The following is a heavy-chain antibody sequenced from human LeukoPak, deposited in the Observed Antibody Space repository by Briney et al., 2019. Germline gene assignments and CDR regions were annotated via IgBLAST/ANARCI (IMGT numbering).Heavy chain of an antibody. CDR2: VYYSGST. Sequence: KASETLSLTCTASGGSISSYYWSWIRQPPGKGLEWIGYVYYSGSTNYNPSLKGRVTMSVDMSKNQFSLKLSSVTAADTAVYYCARRGIFGVVTFDYWGQGTLVTVSS. J-gene: IGHJ4*02. V-gene: IGHV4-59*08. D-gene: IGHD3-3*01. CDR1: GGSISSYY. CDR3: ARRGIFGVVTFDY.